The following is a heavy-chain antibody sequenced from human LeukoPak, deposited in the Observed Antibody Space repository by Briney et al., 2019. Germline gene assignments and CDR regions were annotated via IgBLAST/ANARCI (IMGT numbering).Heavy chain of an antibody. V-gene: IGHV4-30-2*01. Sequence: SETLSLTCAVSGGSISSGGYSWSWIRQPPGKGLEWIGYIYHSGSTYYNPSLKSQVTISVDRSKNQFSLKLSSVTAADTAVYYCASPEEVGGSTLPLVHWGQGTLVAVSS. CDR1: GGSISSGGYS. CDR3: ASPEEVGGSTLPLVH. CDR2: IYHSGST. D-gene: IGHD1-26*01. J-gene: IGHJ4*02.